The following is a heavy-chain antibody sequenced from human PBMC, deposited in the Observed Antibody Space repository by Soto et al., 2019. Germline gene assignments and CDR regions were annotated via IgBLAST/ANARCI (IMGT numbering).Heavy chain of an antibody. Sequence: EASVEPAWEACRGTFSSNASGWVRQYKRQGLEWMGGIIPIFGTANYAQKFQGRVTITADKSTSTAYMELSSLRSEDTAVYYCARDYLGDHISMLVVSRAFEIWGQGTMVTVS. J-gene: IGHJ3*02. V-gene: IGHV1-69*06. CDR2: IIPIFGTA. CDR1: RGTFSSNA. CDR3: ARDYLGDHISMLVVSRAFEI. D-gene: IGHD3-22*01.